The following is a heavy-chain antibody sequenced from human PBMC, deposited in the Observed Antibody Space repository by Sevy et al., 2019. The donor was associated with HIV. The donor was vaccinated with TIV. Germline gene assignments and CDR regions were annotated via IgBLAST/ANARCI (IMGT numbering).Heavy chain of an antibody. V-gene: IGHV3-15*01. CDR3: TIHRCTNGVCYNLLDY. Sequence: GGSLRLSCAASGFTFSNAWMSCVRQAPGKGLEWVGRIKSKTEGGKTDNSAPVKGRFTISRDDSKTTLYLQMNSLKAEDPAVYYCTIHRCTNGVCYNLLDYWGQGTLVTVSS. D-gene: IGHD2-8*01. J-gene: IGHJ4*02. CDR2: IKSKTEGGKT. CDR1: GFTFSNAW.